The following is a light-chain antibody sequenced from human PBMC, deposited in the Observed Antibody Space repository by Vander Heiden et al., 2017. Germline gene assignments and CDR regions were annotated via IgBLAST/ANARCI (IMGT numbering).Light chain of an antibody. CDR2: SAS. J-gene: IGKJ5*01. Sequence: DIQMTQSPSSLSASVGESVTITCRASQSIRNYLHWYQHKPGIAPKLLTYSASSLQSGVPSRFSGSGSDTDFTLNISSLQPEDFATYYCQQTYNSPFTFGHGTRLEIK. CDR3: QQTYNSPFT. V-gene: IGKV1-39*01. CDR1: QSIRNY.